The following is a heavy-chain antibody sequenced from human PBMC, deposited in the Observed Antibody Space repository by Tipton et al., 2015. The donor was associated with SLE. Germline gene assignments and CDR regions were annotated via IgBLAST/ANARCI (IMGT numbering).Heavy chain of an antibody. CDR1: GGSISSKTYY. V-gene: IGHV4-39*01. CDR2: INHSGSS. J-gene: IGHJ5*01. D-gene: IGHD2-2*01. CDR3: ARTSIIVVPATDIATDS. Sequence: TLSLTCTVSGGSISSKTYYWGWIRQPPGKGLEWIGEINHSGSSNYNPSLKSRVTISVDPSKNQFSLSLSSVTAADTAVYYCARTSIIVVPATDIATDSWGQGTLVTVSS.